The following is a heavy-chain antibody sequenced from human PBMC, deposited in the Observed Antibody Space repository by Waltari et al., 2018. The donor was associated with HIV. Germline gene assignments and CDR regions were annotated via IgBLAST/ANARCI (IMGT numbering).Heavy chain of an antibody. V-gene: IGHV3-7*01. CDR1: GFIFSNFW. D-gene: IGHD1-7*01. Sequence: EVQLVESGGGLVQPGGSLRLSCTTLGFIFSNFWMSWVRQAPGKGLEWVANINQDGSATYSVGSVKGRFTVSRDNAKTSLYLQMNSLRAEDTAVYYCARGLNWNYGFFWGQGSLVTVSS. CDR2: INQDGSAT. J-gene: IGHJ4*02. CDR3: ARGLNWNYGFF.